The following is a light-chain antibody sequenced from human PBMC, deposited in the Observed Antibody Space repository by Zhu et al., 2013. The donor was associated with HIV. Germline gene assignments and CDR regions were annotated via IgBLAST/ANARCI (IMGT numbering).Light chain of an antibody. CDR2: GAS. CDR3: QQYDDWPPWT. J-gene: IGKJ1*01. Sequence: EIVLTQSPGTLSLSPGERATLSCRASQSVSSSYLAWYQHKPGQAPRLLIYGASSRATGIPDRFSGSGSGTEFTLTISRLQSEDFALYYCQQYDDWPPWTFGQGTKVEVK. V-gene: IGKV3-20*01. CDR1: QSVSSSY.